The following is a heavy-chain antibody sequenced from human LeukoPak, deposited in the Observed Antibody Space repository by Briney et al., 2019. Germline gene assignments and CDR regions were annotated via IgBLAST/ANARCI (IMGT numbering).Heavy chain of an antibody. D-gene: IGHD6-19*01. CDR2: INPNSGGT. J-gene: IGHJ4*02. V-gene: IGHV1-2*02. CDR1: GYTFSGDY. CDR3: ARGLAYSSGWNLDY. Sequence: AASVKVSCKASGYTFSGDYMHWVRQAPGQGLEWMGWINPNSGGTNYAQKFQGRVTMTRDTSISTAYMELSRLRSDDTAVYYCARGLAYSSGWNLDYWGQGTLVTVSS.